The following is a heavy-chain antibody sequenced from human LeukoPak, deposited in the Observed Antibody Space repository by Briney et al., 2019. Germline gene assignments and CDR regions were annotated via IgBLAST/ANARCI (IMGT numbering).Heavy chain of an antibody. J-gene: IGHJ5*02. CDR3: ARRPLRDTMKGNMVDWFDP. Sequence: GESLKISCKGSGYSFTNYWIGWVRQMPGKGLEWMGIIYPDDSDTRYSPSFQGQVTISADKSVSTASLQWSSLGASDTAMYYCARRPLRDTMKGNMVDWFDPWGQGTLVTVSS. V-gene: IGHV5-51*01. D-gene: IGHD3-22*01. CDR1: GYSFTNYW. CDR2: IYPDDSDT.